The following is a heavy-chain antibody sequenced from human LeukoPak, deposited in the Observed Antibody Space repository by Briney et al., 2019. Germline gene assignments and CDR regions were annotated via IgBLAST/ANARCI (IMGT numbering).Heavy chain of an antibody. D-gene: IGHD3-10*01. J-gene: IGHJ5*02. Sequence: GASVKVSCKASGYTFTSYGISWVRQAPGQGLEWMGWISAYNGNTNYAQKLQGRVTMTTDTSTSTAYMELRSLRSDDTAVYYCATNYYGSGSYDNWFDPWGQGTLVTASS. V-gene: IGHV1-18*01. CDR3: ATNYYGSGSYDNWFDP. CDR1: GYTFTSYG. CDR2: ISAYNGNT.